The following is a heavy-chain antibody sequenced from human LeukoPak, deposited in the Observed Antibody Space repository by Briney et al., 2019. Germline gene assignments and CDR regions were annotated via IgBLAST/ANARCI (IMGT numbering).Heavy chain of an antibody. Sequence: SETLSLTCTVSGGSISSYYWSWIRQPPGKGLEWIGEINHSGSTNYNPSLKSRVTISVDTSKNQFSLKLSSVTAADTAVYYCARDGVGATDYWGQGTLVTVSS. CDR1: GGSISSYY. CDR3: ARDGVGATDY. V-gene: IGHV4-34*01. J-gene: IGHJ4*02. D-gene: IGHD1-26*01. CDR2: INHSGST.